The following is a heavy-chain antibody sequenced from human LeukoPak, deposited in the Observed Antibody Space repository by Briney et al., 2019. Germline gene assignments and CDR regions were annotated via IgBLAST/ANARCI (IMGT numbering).Heavy chain of an antibody. D-gene: IGHD6-6*01. Sequence: GGSLRLSCAASGFTVSSNYMSWVRQAPGKGLEWVSVIYGGGSTYYADSVKGRFTSSRDSSKNTLYLQMNILRAEDTAVYYCARDPSNPTAFDYWGQGTLVTVSS. J-gene: IGHJ4*02. V-gene: IGHV3-66*02. CDR3: ARDPSNPTAFDY. CDR1: GFTVSSNY. CDR2: IYGGGST.